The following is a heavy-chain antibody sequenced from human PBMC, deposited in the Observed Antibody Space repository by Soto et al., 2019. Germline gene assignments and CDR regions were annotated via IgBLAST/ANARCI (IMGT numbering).Heavy chain of an antibody. CDR3: AKGIVLVPAAIALAYGMDV. J-gene: IGHJ6*02. CDR2: ISWNSGSI. V-gene: IGHV3-9*01. Sequence: EVQLVESGGGLVQPGRSLRLSCAASGFTFDDYAMHWVRQAPGKGLEWVSGISWNSGSIGYADSVKGRFTISRDNAKNSLYLQMNSLRAEDTALYYCAKGIVLVPAAIALAYGMDVWGQGTTVTVSS. CDR1: GFTFDDYA. D-gene: IGHD2-2*02.